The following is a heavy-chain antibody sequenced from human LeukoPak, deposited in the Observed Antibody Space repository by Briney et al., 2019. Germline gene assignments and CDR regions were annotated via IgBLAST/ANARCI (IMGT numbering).Heavy chain of an antibody. CDR2: ISGSGGST. Sequence: GGSLRLSCAASGFTFSNYAMSWVRQAPGKGLEWVSVISGSGGSTYYVDSVQGRFTISRDNSKNTLFLQMDCLRAEDTAVYYCAKLSGDSFDWGQGTLVTVSS. CDR3: AKLSGDSFD. CDR1: GFTFSNYA. J-gene: IGHJ4*02. D-gene: IGHD7-27*01. V-gene: IGHV3-23*01.